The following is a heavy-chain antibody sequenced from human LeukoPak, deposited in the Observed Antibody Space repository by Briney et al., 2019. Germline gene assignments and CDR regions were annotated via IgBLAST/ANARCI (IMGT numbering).Heavy chain of an antibody. V-gene: IGHV4-4*09. CDR3: ARGGLAIDS. Sequence: SETLSLTCTVSGSISGYYWSWIRQPPGKGLEWIGYIYTSGSTNYNPSLESRVTISVDTSKNQFSLKLSSVTAADTAVYFCARGGLAIDSWGQGTLVTVSS. J-gene: IGHJ4*02. D-gene: IGHD3-16*01. CDR1: GSISGYY. CDR2: IYTSGST.